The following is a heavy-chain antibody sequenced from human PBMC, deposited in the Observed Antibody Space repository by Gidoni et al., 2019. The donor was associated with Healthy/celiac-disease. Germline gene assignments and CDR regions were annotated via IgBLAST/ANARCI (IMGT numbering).Heavy chain of an antibody. CDR2: IYPGDSDT. V-gene: IGHV5-51*01. CDR3: ARHNHHYYGSGSYLDY. D-gene: IGHD3-10*01. CDR1: GYSFTSYW. J-gene: IGHJ4*02. Sequence: EVQLVQSGAEVKKPGESLKISCKGSGYSFTSYWSGWVRQMPGKGLEWRGIIYPGDSDTRYSPSFQGQVTISADKSISTAYLQWSSLKASDTAMYYCARHNHHYYGSGSYLDYWGQGTLITVSS.